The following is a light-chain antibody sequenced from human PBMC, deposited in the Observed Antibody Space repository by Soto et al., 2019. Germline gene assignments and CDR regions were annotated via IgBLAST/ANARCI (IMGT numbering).Light chain of an antibody. V-gene: IGKV3-11*01. CDR3: EQRRNWPPWT. J-gene: IGKJ1*01. CDR1: QGIIST. CDR2: DAS. Sequence: EIVLPQSPATLSLSPGARATVSCRACQGIISTLAWYQQKRGQAPRLLIYDASNMATGIPVRFSGSGSGTDFTLTSSSPEHKDFAFYSCEQRRNWPPWTFGQGTKVEIK.